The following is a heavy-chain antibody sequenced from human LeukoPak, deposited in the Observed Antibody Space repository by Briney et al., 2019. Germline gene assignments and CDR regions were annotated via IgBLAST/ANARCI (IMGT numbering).Heavy chain of an antibody. CDR1: GFTFSSYA. CDR3: ARVPSPQLGYFDY. D-gene: IGHD1-1*01. J-gene: IGHJ4*02. CDR2: ISYDGSNK. Sequence: GGSPRLSCAASGFTFSSYAMHWVRQAPGKGLEWVAVISYDGSNKYCADSVKGRFTISRDNSKNTLYLQMNSLRAEDTAVYYCARVPSPQLGYFDYWGQGTLVTVSS. V-gene: IGHV3-30-3*01.